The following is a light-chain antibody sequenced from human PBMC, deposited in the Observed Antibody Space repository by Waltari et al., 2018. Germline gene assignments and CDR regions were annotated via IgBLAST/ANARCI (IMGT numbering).Light chain of an antibody. CDR3: SSYTSTNTWV. Sequence: QSALTQPASVSGSPGQSITISCTGTSRDVGGYNYVTWSQQHPGKAPKLMIFDVSKRPSGVSNRFSGAKSGNTASLTISGLQAEDEAEYYCSSYTSTNTWVFGGGTKLTVL. CDR2: DVS. J-gene: IGLJ3*02. CDR1: SRDVGGYNY. V-gene: IGLV2-14*03.